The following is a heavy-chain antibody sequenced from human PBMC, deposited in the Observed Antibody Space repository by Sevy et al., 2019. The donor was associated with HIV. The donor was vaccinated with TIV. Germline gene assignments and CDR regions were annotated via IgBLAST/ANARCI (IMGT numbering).Heavy chain of an antibody. CDR1: GFTFSSYT. CDR2: ITGGSSYI. D-gene: IGHD3-3*01. J-gene: IGHJ6*02. Sequence: GGSLRLSCAASGFTFSSYTMNWVRQAPGKGLEWVSSITGGSSYIYYADSVKGRFTISRDNSKNTLYLQMSSPRAEDTAVYYCARDRLGITISAEWGGGMDVWGQGTTVTVSS. V-gene: IGHV3-21*01. CDR3: ARDRLGITISAEWGGGMDV.